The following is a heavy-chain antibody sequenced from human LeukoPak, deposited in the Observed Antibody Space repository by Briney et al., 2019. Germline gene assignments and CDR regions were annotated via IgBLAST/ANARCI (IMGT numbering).Heavy chain of an antibody. J-gene: IGHJ3*02. D-gene: IGHD3-22*01. CDR1: GGTFSSYA. Sequence: GPSVKLSCKVSGGTFSSYAISWVRQAPRQGREWMRGIIPIFGTANYAQKFQARVAFTAPESTTRAYMELSSLRSEDTAVFYCARATYDSSGPLGFDISGKGRIVTVS. CDR2: IIPIFGTA. V-gene: IGHV1-69*13. CDR3: ARATYDSSGPLGFDI.